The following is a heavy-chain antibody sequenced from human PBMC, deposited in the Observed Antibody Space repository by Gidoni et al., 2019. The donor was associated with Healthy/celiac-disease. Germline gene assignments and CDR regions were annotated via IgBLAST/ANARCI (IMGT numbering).Heavy chain of an antibody. J-gene: IGHJ4*02. CDR3: ARSLMIVVPPLGY. CDR1: GYTYTSYD. Sequence: QVQLVQSGAEVKKPGASVKVSCKASGYTYTSYDINWVRQANGQGLEWMGWINPNSGNTGYAQKCQGRVTMTRNTSISTAYMELSSLRSEDTAVYYCARSLMIVVPPLGYWGQGTLVTVSS. D-gene: IGHD3-22*01. V-gene: IGHV1-8*01. CDR2: INPNSGNT.